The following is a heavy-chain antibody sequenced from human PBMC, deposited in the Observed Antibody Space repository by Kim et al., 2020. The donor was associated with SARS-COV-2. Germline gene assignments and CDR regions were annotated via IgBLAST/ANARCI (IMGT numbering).Heavy chain of an antibody. V-gene: IGHV1-18*01. CDR3: ARDRSGGWYKGLDY. J-gene: IGHJ4*02. Sequence: AQKLQGRVTMTTDTSTSTAYMELRSLRSDDTAVYYCARDRSGGWYKGLDYWGQGTLVTVSS. D-gene: IGHD6-19*01.